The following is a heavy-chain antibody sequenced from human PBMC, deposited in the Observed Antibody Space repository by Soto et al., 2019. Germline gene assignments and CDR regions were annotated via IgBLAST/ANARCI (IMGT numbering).Heavy chain of an antibody. D-gene: IGHD2-15*01. J-gene: IGHJ4*02. CDR1: GFTFSSYG. Sequence: QVQLVESGGGVVQPGRSLRLSCAASGFTFSSYGMHWVRQAPGKGLEWVAVIWYDGSNKYYADSVKGRFTISRDNSKNTLYLQMNSLEAEDTAVYYCAREYCSGGSCSRPFDYWGQGTLVTVSS. V-gene: IGHV3-33*01. CDR2: IWYDGSNK. CDR3: AREYCSGGSCSRPFDY.